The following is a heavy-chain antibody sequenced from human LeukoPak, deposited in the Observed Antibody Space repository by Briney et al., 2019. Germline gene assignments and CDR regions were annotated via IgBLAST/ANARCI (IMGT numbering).Heavy chain of an antibody. CDR1: GFTFSNYW. Sequence: PGGSLRLSCVASGFTFSNYWMHWVRQVPGKGLVWVSRINLDGSTTTYADSVKGRFTISRDNAKNTLYLQMNSLRAEDTALYYCARDKTVSALRRDYMAVWGKGTTVTVSS. CDR2: INLDGSTT. V-gene: IGHV3-74*01. D-gene: IGHD4-17*01. CDR3: ARDKTVSALRRDYMAV. J-gene: IGHJ6*03.